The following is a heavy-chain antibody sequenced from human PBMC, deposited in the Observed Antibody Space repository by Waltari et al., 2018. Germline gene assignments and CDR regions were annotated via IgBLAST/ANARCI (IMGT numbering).Heavy chain of an antibody. V-gene: IGHV1-24*01. CDR2: FDPEDGET. Sequence: QVQLVQSGAEVKKPGASVKVSCKVSGYTLTALSMHWVRQAPGKGLEWMGGFDPEDGETIYAQKFQGRVTMTEDTSTDTAYMELSSLRSEDTAVYYCATVRVVVVPAAITYNWFDPWGQGTLVTVSS. CDR3: ATVRVVVVPAAITYNWFDP. CDR1: GYTLTALS. D-gene: IGHD2-2*02. J-gene: IGHJ5*02.